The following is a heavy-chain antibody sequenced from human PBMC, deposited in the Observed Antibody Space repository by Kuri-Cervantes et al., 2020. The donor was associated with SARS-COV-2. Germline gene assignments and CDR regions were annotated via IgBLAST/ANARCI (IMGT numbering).Heavy chain of an antibody. V-gene: IGHV3-15*01. J-gene: IGHJ3*02. Sequence: SWVRQAPGKGLEWVGRIKSKTDGGTTDYAAPVKGRFTISRDDLENTVYLQMNSLKPEDTAVYYCTTGGTTTSFAFDIWGQGTTVTVSS. CDR2: IKSKTDGGTT. CDR3: TTGGTTTSFAFDI. D-gene: IGHD1-1*01.